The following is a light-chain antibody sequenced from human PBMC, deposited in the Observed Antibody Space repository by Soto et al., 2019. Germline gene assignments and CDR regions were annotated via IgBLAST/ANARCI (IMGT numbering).Light chain of an antibody. V-gene: IGKV1-9*01. CDR1: QGISSY. Sequence: DIQLTQSPSFLYASVGDRVTITCRASQGISSYLAWYQQPPGKAPKLLIYGASTLPRGVSSRFSGSGAGTDFTLTLSSLQPEDFATYYCPPLITYPRTFGQGTKLEGK. J-gene: IGKJ2*01. CDR3: PPLITYPRT. CDR2: GAS.